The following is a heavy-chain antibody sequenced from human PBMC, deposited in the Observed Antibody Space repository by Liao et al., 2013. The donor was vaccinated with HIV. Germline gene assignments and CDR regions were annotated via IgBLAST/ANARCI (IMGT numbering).Heavy chain of an antibody. CDR3: ARGGLYSNYINY. Sequence: QVQLQQWGAGLLKPSETLSLTCAVYGGSFSGYYWGWIRQPPGKGLEWIGSIHYSGSTYNNPSLKSRITISIDTSKNQFSLNLSSVTAADTAVYYCARGGLYSNYINYWGQGTLVTVSS. CDR1: GGSFSGYY. CDR2: IHYSGST. V-gene: IGHV4-34*11. D-gene: IGHD4-11*01. J-gene: IGHJ4*02.